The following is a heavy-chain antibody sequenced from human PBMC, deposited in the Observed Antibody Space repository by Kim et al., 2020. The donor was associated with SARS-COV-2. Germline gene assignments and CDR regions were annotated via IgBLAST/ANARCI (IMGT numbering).Heavy chain of an antibody. Sequence: GGSLRLSCAASGFTFSSYWMSWVRQAPGKGLEWVANIKQDGSEKYYVDSVKGRFTISRDNAKNSLYLQMNSLRAEDTAVYYCARDFLQQDSSGYYPYYFDYWGQGTLVTVSS. CDR3: ARDFLQQDSSGYYPYYFDY. CDR2: IKQDGSEK. CDR1: GFTFSSYW. D-gene: IGHD3-22*01. V-gene: IGHV3-7*01. J-gene: IGHJ4*02.